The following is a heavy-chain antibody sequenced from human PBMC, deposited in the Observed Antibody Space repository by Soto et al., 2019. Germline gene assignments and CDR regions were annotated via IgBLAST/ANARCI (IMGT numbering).Heavy chain of an antibody. CDR3: ARSSSGYDFDY. D-gene: IGHD5-12*01. J-gene: IGHJ4*02. CDR2: IIPILGIA. Sequence: QVQLVQSGAEVKKPGSSVKVSCKASGGTFSSYTISWVRQAPGQVLEWMGRIIPILGIANYAQKFQGRVTITADKSTSTAYMELSSLRSEDTAVYYCARSSSGYDFDYWGQGTLVTVSS. CDR1: GGTFSSYT. V-gene: IGHV1-69*02.